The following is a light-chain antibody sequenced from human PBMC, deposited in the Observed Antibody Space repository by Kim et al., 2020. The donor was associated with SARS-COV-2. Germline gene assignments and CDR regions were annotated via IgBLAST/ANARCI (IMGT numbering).Light chain of an antibody. J-gene: IGLJ3*02. Sequence: GQPITISCSGVRANSGNNFVFWYRQLPGAAPRLLMYRNDQRPSGVPDRISGSKSGTSASLAISDLRSEDEADYFCASWDDTLNSQLFGGGTKVTVL. CDR1: RANSGNNF. CDR3: ASWDDTLNSQL. V-gene: IGLV1-47*01. CDR2: RND.